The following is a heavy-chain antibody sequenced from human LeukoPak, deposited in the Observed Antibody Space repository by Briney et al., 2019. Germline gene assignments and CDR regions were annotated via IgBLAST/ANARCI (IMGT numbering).Heavy chain of an antibody. CDR2: ISYNGNT. J-gene: IGHJ6*03. D-gene: IGHD6-13*01. Sequence: SETLSLTCTVSGGSISSFYWSWIRKPPGKGLEWIGEISYNGNTNYNPSLKSRVTISVDTSKNQFSLKLSSVTAADTAVYYCARVSGQLVRNYYYYYYMDVWGKGTTVTVSS. V-gene: IGHV4-59*01. CDR1: GGSISSFY. CDR3: ARVSGQLVRNYYYYYYMDV.